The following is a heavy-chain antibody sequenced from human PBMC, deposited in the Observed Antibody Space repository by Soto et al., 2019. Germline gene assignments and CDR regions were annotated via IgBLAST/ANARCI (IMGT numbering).Heavy chain of an antibody. J-gene: IGHJ6*02. Sequence: QVQLQQWGAGLLKPSETLSLTCAGYGGSFSGYYWSWIRKPPGKGLAWIGEMNHSGSTNYNPSLKSRVTISVDTSKNQFSLKLCSVTAADTAVYYCARVTGRYYYGMDVWGQGTTVTVSS. CDR3: ARVTGRYYYGMDV. V-gene: IGHV4-34*01. CDR2: MNHSGST. CDR1: GGSFSGYY.